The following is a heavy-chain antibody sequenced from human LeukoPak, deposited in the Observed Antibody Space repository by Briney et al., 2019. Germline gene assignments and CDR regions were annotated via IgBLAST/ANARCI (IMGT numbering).Heavy chain of an antibody. CDR2: ITNSGSTI. J-gene: IGHJ4*02. D-gene: IGHD1-1*01. V-gene: IGHV3-48*03. Sequence: GGSLRLSCAASGFTFSTYEMNWVRQPPGKGLEWVSYITNSGSTIYYADSVKGRFTISRDNAKNSLYLQMSSLRAEDTAVYYCASGGTLFDYWGQGTLVTVSS. CDR3: ASGGTLFDY. CDR1: GFTFSTYE.